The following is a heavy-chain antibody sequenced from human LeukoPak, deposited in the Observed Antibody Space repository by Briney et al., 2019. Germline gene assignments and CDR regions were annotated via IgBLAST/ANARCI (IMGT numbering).Heavy chain of an antibody. V-gene: IGHV3-48*03. J-gene: IGHJ4*02. CDR3: ARNIYYYDNSVDH. D-gene: IGHD3-22*01. Sequence: GGSLRLSCAASGFTFSSYEMNWVRQAPGSGLEWVSYFSGSGTTIYYTDSVKGRFTISRDNAKNSLYLQMNGLRVEDTAVYYCARNIYYYDNSVDHWGQGTLVTVSS. CDR1: GFTFSSYE. CDR2: FSGSGTTI.